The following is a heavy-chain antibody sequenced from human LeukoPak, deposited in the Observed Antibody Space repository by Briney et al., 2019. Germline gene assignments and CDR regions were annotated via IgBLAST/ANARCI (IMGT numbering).Heavy chain of an antibody. J-gene: IGHJ4*02. Sequence: PGESLRLSCAASGFTFSHYWMTWVRQAPGKGLEWVAIIRPDANDGSYVHSVKGRFTIPRDNARNSLYLQLNSLRAEDTAVYFCARADWGSIDYWGQGALVTVSS. V-gene: IGHV3-7*01. CDR3: ARADWGSIDY. D-gene: IGHD7-27*01. CDR1: GFTFSHYW. CDR2: IRPDANDG.